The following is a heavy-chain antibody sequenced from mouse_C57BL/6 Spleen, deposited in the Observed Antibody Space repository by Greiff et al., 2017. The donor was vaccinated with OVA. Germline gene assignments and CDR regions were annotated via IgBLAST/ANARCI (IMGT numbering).Heavy chain of an antibody. CDR2: IDPSDSYT. CDR1: GYTFTSYW. D-gene: IGHD6-1*01. V-gene: IGHV1-69*01. CDR3: ARLTQSGGFDY. Sequence: QVQLQQPGAELVMPGASVKLSCKASGYTFTSYWMHWVKQRPGQGLEWIGEIDPSDSYTNYNQKFKGKSTLTVDKSSSTAYMQLSSLTSEDSAVYYCARLTQSGGFDYWGQGTTLTVSS. J-gene: IGHJ2*01.